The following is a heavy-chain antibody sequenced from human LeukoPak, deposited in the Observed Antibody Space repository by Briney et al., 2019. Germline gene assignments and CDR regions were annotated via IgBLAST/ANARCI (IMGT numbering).Heavy chain of an antibody. CDR3: ARAQGGSYDFWSGYYSSWFDP. CDR1: GYTFTSYG. CDR2: ISAYNGNT. J-gene: IGHJ5*02. Sequence: ASVKVSCKASGYTFTSYGISWVRQAPGQGLEWMGWISAYNGNTNYAQKLQGRVTMTTDTSTSTAYMELKSLRSDDKDVYYCARAQGGSYDFWSGYYSSWFDPWGQGTLVTVSS. V-gene: IGHV1-18*01. D-gene: IGHD3-3*01.